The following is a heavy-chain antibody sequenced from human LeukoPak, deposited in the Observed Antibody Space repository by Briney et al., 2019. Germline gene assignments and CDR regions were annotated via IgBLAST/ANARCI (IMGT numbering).Heavy chain of an antibody. J-gene: IGHJ4*02. Sequence: GGSLRLSCAASGFTFSSYSMNWVRQAPGKGLEWVSSISSSSYIYYADSVKGRFTISRDNAKNSLYLQMNSLRAEDTAVYYCARDSGYDSSGYGDYWGQGTLVTVSS. CDR2: ISSSSYI. CDR1: GFTFSSYS. V-gene: IGHV3-21*01. CDR3: ARDSGYDSSGYGDY. D-gene: IGHD3-22*01.